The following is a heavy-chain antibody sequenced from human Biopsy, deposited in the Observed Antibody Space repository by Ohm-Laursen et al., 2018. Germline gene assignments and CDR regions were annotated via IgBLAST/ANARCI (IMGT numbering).Heavy chain of an antibody. CDR2: IYYSGRP. CDR3: ARVDRYNFDHYIMDA. J-gene: IGHJ6*02. D-gene: IGHD1-20*01. CDR1: GGSISSDY. V-gene: IGHV4-59*07. Sequence: SDTLSLTCTVSGGSISSDYWSWIRQSPGKGLEWIAYIYYSGRPNYNPSLKGRVVISVDRSRNQFFLKLTSATAVDTAIYYCARVDRYNFDHYIMDAWGRGTTVTVSS.